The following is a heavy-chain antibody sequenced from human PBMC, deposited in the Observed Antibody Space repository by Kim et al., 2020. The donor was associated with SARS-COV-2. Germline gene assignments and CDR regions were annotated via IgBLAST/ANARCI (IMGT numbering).Heavy chain of an antibody. D-gene: IGHD6-13*01. J-gene: IGHJ5*02. CDR1: GFTFGSYW. V-gene: IGHV3-7*01. Sequence: GGSLRLSCAASGFTFGSYWMSWVRQAPGKGLEWVANIKEDGSDKYCVDSVKGRFTISRDNAKNSLYLEMNSLRAEDTAVYYCGRDHSAWGQGTLVTVSS. CDR2: IKEDGSDK. CDR3: GRDHSA.